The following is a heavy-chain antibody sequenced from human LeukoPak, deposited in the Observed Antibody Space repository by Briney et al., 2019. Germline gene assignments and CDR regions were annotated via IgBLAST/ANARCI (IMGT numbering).Heavy chain of an antibody. CDR3: VRKDGDY. Sequence: SETLSLTCTVSGGSISNFWSWIRQPAGKGLEWIGRIYNSGNTNYNPSLKSRVTMSLDTSKNQLYLNLRYVTAADTAIYYCVRKDGDYWGQGTLVTVSS. V-gene: IGHV4-4*07. CDR1: GGSISNF. J-gene: IGHJ4*02. CDR2: IYNSGNT.